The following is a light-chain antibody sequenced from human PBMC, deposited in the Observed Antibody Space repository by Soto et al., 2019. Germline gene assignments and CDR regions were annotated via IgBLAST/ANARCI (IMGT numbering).Light chain of an antibody. CDR2: EGD. CDR1: SSDVGSSNL. J-gene: IGLJ1*01. V-gene: IGLV2-23*01. CDR3: CSFARSTTFYF. Sequence: QSVLTQPASVSGSPGQSITISCSGTSSDVGSSNLVSWYQQHPGKAPKLIIFEGDRRPSGVSGRFSGSKSGNTASLTISGFQAEDEADYSCCSFARSTTFYFFGTGTRVTVL.